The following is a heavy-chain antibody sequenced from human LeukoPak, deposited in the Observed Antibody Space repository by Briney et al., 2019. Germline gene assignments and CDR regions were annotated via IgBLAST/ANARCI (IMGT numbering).Heavy chain of an antibody. J-gene: IGHJ4*02. D-gene: IGHD6-13*01. CDR1: GFTFSNYW. Sequence: EGSLRLSYAASGFTFSNYWMSWVRQAPGKGLEWVANITQGGRESYYVDSVEGRFTISRGTADNSLYLQMNCMRVEDTAIYSCARAATTGTVDYWGQGTLVTVSS. CDR2: ITQGGRES. CDR3: ARAATTGTVDY. V-gene: IGHV3-7*04.